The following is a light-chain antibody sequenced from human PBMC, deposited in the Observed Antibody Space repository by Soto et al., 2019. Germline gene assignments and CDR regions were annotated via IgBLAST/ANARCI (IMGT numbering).Light chain of an antibody. CDR3: VQDYNYPRT. CDR2: KAS. J-gene: IGKJ1*01. Sequence: DIQMTQSPSTLSGSVGDRVTITCRSSQTISSWLAWYQQKPGKAPKLLIYKASTLKSGVPSRFSGSGSGTEFAITISSLQPEDFATYYCVQDYNYPRTFGQGTKVDI. V-gene: IGKV1-5*03. CDR1: QTISSW.